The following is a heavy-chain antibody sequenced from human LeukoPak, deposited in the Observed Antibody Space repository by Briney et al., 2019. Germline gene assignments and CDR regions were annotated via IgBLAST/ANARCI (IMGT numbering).Heavy chain of an antibody. D-gene: IGHD3-16*01. J-gene: IGHJ4*02. CDR3: ARGGLYFDF. Sequence: SGGSLRLSCGDSGFTFSSYAMSWVRQAPGKGLEWVSAISSSGGSTYYTDSVKGRFTISRDNSKNTLYLQLNSLRAEDTAVYYCARGGLYFDFWGQGTLVTVSS. V-gene: IGHV3-23*01. CDR1: GFTFSSYA. CDR2: ISSSGGST.